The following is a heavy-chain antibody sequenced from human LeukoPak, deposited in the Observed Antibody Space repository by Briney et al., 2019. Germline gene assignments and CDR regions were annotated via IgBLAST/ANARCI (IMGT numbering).Heavy chain of an antibody. D-gene: IGHD6-19*01. CDR2: ISGSGGST. V-gene: IGHV3-23*01. Sequence: QPGGSLRLSCAASGFTFSSYAMSWVRQAPGKGREWVSAISGSGGSTYYADSVKGRFTISRDNSKNTLYLQMNSLRAEDTAVYYCAKGGFDSSGWYENWGQGTLVTVSS. J-gene: IGHJ4*02. CDR3: AKGGFDSSGWYEN. CDR1: GFTFSSYA.